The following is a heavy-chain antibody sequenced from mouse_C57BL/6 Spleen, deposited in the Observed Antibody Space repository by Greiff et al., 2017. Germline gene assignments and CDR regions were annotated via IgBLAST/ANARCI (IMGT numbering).Heavy chain of an antibody. CDR3: TRWGYDYDY. V-gene: IGHV1-15*01. D-gene: IGHD2-4*01. J-gene: IGHJ2*01. Sequence: QVQLQQSGAELVRPGASVTLSCKASGYTFTDYEMHWVKQTPVHGLEWIGAIDPETGGTAYNQKFKGKAILTADKSSSTAYMELRSLTSEDSAVYYCTRWGYDYDYGGQGTPLTVSS. CDR1: GYTFTDYE. CDR2: IDPETGGT.